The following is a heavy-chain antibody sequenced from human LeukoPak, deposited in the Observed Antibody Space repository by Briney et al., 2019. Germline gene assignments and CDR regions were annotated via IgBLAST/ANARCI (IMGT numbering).Heavy chain of an antibody. J-gene: IGHJ4*02. CDR1: GFTFSSYA. CDR2: ISGGGGST. V-gene: IGHV3-23*01. D-gene: IGHD3-10*01. Sequence: GGSLRLSCAASGFTFSSYAMSWVRQAPGKGLEWVSAISGGGGSTYYADSVKGRFTISRDNSKNTLYLQMNSLRVEDTAVYYCAKDLDGSGSYFDYWGQGTLVTVSS. CDR3: AKDLDGSGSYFDY.